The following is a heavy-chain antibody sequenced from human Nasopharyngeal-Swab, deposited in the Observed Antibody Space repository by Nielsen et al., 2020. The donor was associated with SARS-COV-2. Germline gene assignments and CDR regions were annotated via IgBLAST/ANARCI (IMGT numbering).Heavy chain of an antibody. CDR1: GFTFSSYV. J-gene: IGHJ5*02. V-gene: IGHV3-48*03. CDR3: ARGWGIAARSGWFDP. Sequence: GESLKISCASSGFTFSSYVMNWVRQAPGKGLEWVSYISSSGSTIYYADSVKGRYTISRDNSKNSLYLQMNSLRAEDTAVYYCARGWGIAARSGWFDPWGQGTLVTVSS. CDR2: ISSSGSTI. D-gene: IGHD6-6*01.